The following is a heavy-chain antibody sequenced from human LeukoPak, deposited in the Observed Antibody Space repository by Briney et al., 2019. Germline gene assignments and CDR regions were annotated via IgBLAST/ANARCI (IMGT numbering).Heavy chain of an antibody. V-gene: IGHV3-23*01. J-gene: IGHJ5*02. CDR3: AKPADYGDYVWFGH. D-gene: IGHD4-17*01. CDR2: MSRSGDST. CDR1: GFTFSSYV. Sequence: GGSLRLSCAASGFTFSSYVMSWVRQAPGKGLEWVSSMSRSGDSTYYADSAKGRFTISRDNSKNTLCLQMNSLRAEDTALYYCAKPADYGDYVWFGHWAQGTLVIVDS.